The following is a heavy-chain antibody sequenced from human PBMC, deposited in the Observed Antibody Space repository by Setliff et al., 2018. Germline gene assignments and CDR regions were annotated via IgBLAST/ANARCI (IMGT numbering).Heavy chain of an antibody. CDR3: ARGWGSGWSKEGAFDI. CDR2: INHSGST. J-gene: IGHJ3*02. V-gene: IGHV4-34*01. CDR1: GGSFSGYY. D-gene: IGHD6-19*01. Sequence: SETLSLTCAVYGGSFSGYYWSWLRQPPGKGLEWIGEINHSGSTNYNPSLRSRVTISVDTSKNQFSLKLSSVTAADTAVYYCARGWGSGWSKEGAFDIWGQGTMVTVSS.